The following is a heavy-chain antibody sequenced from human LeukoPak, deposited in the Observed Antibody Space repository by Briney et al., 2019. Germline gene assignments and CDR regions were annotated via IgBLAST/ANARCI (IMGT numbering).Heavy chain of an antibody. CDR1: GGSISSYY. CDR3: ARATYYYGSGSQSFDY. CDR2: IYYSGST. J-gene: IGHJ4*02. V-gene: IGHV4-59*08. Sequence: PSETLSHTCTVSGGSISSYYWSWIRQPPGKGLEWIGYIYYSGSTNYNPSLKSRVTISVDTSKNQFSLKLSSVTAADTAVYYCARATYYYGSGSQSFDYWGQGTLVTVSS. D-gene: IGHD3-10*01.